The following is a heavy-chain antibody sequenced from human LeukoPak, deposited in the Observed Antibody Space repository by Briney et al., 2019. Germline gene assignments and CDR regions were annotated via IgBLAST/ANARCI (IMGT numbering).Heavy chain of an antibody. Sequence: SETLSLTCAVNGGSFSGYYWTWIRQSPGKGLEWIGEIIHSGRANYSPSLKSRLTLSVDTSKNQFSLKLSSVTAADTAVYYCARAVFSYCSGGSCYINWFDPWGQGTLVTVSS. V-gene: IGHV4-34*12. CDR1: GGSFSGYY. CDR3: ARAVFSYCSGGSCYINWFDP. D-gene: IGHD2-15*01. CDR2: IIHSGRA. J-gene: IGHJ5*02.